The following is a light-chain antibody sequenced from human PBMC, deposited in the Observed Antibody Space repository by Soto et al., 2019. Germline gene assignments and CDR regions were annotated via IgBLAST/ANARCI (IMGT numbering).Light chain of an antibody. Sequence: QSALTQPRSVSGSPGQSVTISCTGTSSDVGNYNYVSWYQQYPGQAPKLIIYDVSKRPSGVPDRFSGSKSGNTASLTISGLQVEDDADYYCCSYVGSYSWVFGGGTKLTVL. CDR1: SSDVGNYNY. V-gene: IGLV2-11*01. CDR2: DVS. J-gene: IGLJ3*02. CDR3: CSYVGSYSWV.